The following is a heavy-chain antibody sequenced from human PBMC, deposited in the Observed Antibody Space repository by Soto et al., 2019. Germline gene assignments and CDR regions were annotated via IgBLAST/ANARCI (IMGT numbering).Heavy chain of an antibody. CDR2: INGDGTDT. V-gene: IGHV3-23*01. CDR1: GFTFNNYA. Sequence: EVQLLESGGGLLQPGGSLRLSCAASGFTFNNYAMSWVRQAPGKGLEWVSSINGDGTDTTYADSVKGRFTISRDNAKNTVYLQMNGLRAEDTAVYYCAREVGRGSGSYYLDYWGQETLVTVSS. J-gene: IGHJ4*02. D-gene: IGHD3-16*01. CDR3: AREVGRGSGSYYLDY.